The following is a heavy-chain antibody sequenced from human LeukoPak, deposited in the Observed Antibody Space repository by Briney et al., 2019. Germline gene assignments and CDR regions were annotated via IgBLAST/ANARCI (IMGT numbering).Heavy chain of an antibody. J-gene: IGHJ4*02. V-gene: IGHV3-23*01. CDR1: GFTFTSYA. CDR2: ISGSGDST. D-gene: IGHD2-2*01. CDR3: AKDRGIEYCSSSSCLGPFDY. Sequence: GGSLRLSCAASGFTFTSYAMNWVRRAPGKGLEWVSAISGSGDSTYYADSVKGRFTISRDNSKNTLYLQMNSLRAEDTAVYYCAKDRGIEYCSSSSCLGPFDYWGQGPWSPSPQ.